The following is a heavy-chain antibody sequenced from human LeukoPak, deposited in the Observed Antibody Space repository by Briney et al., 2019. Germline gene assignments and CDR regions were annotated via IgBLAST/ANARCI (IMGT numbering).Heavy chain of an antibody. CDR2: INHSGST. J-gene: IGHJ4*02. V-gene: IGHV4-39*07. CDR3: AREPPYSSSWYVPERGRRKSFDY. CDR1: GGSISSGSYY. D-gene: IGHD6-13*01. Sequence: PSETLSLTCTVSGGSISSGSYYWSWIRQPPGKGLEWIGEINHSGSTNYNPSLKSRVTISVDTSKNQFSLKLSSVTAADTAVYYCAREPPYSSSWYVPERGRRKSFDYWGQGTLVTVSS.